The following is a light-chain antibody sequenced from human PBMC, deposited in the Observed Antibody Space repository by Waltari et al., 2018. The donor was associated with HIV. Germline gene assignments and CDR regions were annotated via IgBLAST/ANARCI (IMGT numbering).Light chain of an antibody. CDR1: QSVTSN. V-gene: IGKV3-15*01. CDR3: QQYNDLPYT. J-gene: IGKJ2*01. Sequence: TVMAQSPDTLSVSPGERATLSCRASQSVTSNLAWYQQKPGQAPRLLIYSASTRATGIAARFSGSGSGTEFTLTISSLQSEDFAVYYCQQYNDLPYTYGQGTSLQIK. CDR2: SAS.